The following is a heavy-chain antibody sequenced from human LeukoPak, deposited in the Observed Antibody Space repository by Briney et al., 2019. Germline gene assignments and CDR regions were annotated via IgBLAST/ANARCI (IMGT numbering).Heavy chain of an antibody. V-gene: IGHV4-59*01. CDR3: ARDRGCSSTSCNAEVVYGMDV. Sequence: PSETLTLTCTVSGGSISSYYWSWIRQPPGKGLEWIGYIYYSGSANYNPSLTSRVTISVDTSENQFSLKLSSVTAADTAVYYCARDRGCSSTSCNAEVVYGMDVWGKGTTVTVSS. CDR1: GGSISSYY. J-gene: IGHJ6*04. CDR2: IYYSGSA. D-gene: IGHD2-2*01.